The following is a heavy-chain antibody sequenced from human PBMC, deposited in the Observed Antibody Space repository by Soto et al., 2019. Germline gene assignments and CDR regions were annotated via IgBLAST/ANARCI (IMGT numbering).Heavy chain of an antibody. J-gene: IGHJ5*02. V-gene: IGHV1-18*01. D-gene: IGHD2-2*01. CDR2: ISAYNGNT. CDR3: ARILYCNSSSCYVSWFDP. Sequence: ASVKVSCKASGYTFTSYGISWVRQAPGQGLEWMGWISAYNGNTNYAQKLQGRVTMTTDTSTSTAYMELRSLRSDDTAVYYCARILYCNSSSCYVSWFDPWGRGSLVTGSA. CDR1: GYTFTSYG.